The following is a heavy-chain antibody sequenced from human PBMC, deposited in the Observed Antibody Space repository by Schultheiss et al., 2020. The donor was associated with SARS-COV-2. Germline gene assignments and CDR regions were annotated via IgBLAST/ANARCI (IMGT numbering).Heavy chain of an antibody. CDR3: ARHLNYYDSSGYGYWFDP. J-gene: IGHJ5*02. Sequence: GGSLRLSCKGSGYSFTSYWISWVRQMPGKGLEWMGRIDPSDSYTNYSPSFQGHVTISADKSISTAYLQWSSLKASDTAMYYCARHLNYYDSSGYGYWFDPWGQGTLVTVSS. CDR2: IDPSDSYT. CDR1: GYSFTSYW. D-gene: IGHD3-22*01. V-gene: IGHV5-10-1*01.